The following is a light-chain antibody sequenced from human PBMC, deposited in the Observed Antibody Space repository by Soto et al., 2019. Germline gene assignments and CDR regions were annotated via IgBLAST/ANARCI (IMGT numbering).Light chain of an antibody. V-gene: IGKV1-39*01. J-gene: IGKJ1*01. Sequence: DIQMTKSPSSLSAFVGARVTITCRASQDISNFLAWYQQKPGKVPKLLIYAASSLQSGVPSRFSGIGSGTDFSITITSLQPEDVETYDCQQSYSFPRTFGRGTKVDI. CDR1: QDISNF. CDR3: QQSYSFPRT. CDR2: AAS.